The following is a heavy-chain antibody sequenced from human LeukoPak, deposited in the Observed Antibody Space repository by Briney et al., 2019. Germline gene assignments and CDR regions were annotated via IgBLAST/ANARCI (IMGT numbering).Heavy chain of an antibody. J-gene: IGHJ6*03. CDR1: GFTVSSNY. CDR2: IYSGGST. Sequence: GGSLRLSCAASGFTVSSNYMSWVRQAPGKGLEWVSVIYSGGSTYYADSVKGRFTISRDDSQNTVSLQLNNLRIEDTALYYCAKTSLSDPSGHYYYMDVWGKGTTVTVSS. D-gene: IGHD3-3*01. V-gene: IGHV3-53*05. CDR3: AKTSLSDPSGHYYYMDV.